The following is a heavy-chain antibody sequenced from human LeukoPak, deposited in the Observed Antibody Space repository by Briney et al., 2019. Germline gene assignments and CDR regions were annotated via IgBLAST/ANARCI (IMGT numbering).Heavy chain of an antibody. D-gene: IGHD3-3*01. CDR2: ISYDGSNK. CDR1: GFTFSSYG. CDR3: AKDGGDFWSGYYPDY. V-gene: IGHV3-30*18. J-gene: IGHJ4*02. Sequence: GGSLRLSCAASGFTFSSYGMHWVRQAPGKGLEWVAVISYDGSNKYYADSVKGRFTISRDNSKNTLYLQMNSLRAEDTTVYYCAKDGGDFWSGYYPDYWGQGTLVTVSS.